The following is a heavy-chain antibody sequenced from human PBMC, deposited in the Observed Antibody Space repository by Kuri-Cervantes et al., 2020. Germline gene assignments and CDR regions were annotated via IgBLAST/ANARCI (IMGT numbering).Heavy chain of an antibody. CDR2: INPNSGGT. D-gene: IGHD2-2*01. J-gene: IGHJ4*02. Sequence: ASVKVSCKASGYTFTGYYMHWVRQAPGQGLEWMGWINPNSGGTNYAQKFQGWVTMTRDTSISTAYMELSRLRSEDTAVYYCASAQDVVVPAAAVYPVYYFDYWGQGTLVTVS. CDR3: ASAQDVVVPAAAVYPVYYFDY. CDR1: GYTFTGYY. V-gene: IGHV1-2*04.